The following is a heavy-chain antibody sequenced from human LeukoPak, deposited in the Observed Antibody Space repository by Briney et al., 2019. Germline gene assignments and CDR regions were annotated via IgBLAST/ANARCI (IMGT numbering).Heavy chain of an antibody. CDR1: GYTFTSYA. Sequence: ASVKVSCKASGYTFTSYAMNWVRQAPGQGLEWMGIINPSGGSTSYAQKFQGRVTMTRDTFTSTVYMELSSLRSEDTAVYYCARLYDSSGYPSDSLDYWGQGTLVTVSS. V-gene: IGHV1-46*01. CDR3: ARLYDSSGYPSDSLDY. J-gene: IGHJ4*02. D-gene: IGHD3-22*01. CDR2: INPSGGST.